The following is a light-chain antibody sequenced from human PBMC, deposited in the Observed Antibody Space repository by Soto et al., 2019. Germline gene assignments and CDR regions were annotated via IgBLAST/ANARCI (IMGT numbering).Light chain of an antibody. Sequence: EIVLTQSPGTLSLSPGESATLSCRASQSVSTTYLAWYQQKPGQAPRLLIYGASSRATGIPDRFSGGGSGTDFTLTISRLEHEDFAVYYCQQYGSSPPYTFGQGTKLEIK. CDR2: GAS. V-gene: IGKV3-20*01. J-gene: IGKJ2*01. CDR1: QSVSTTY. CDR3: QQYGSSPPYT.